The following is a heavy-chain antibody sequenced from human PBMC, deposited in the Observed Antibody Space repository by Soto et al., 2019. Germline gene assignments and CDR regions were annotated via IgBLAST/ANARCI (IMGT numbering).Heavy chain of an antibody. J-gene: IGHJ3*02. Sequence: GGSLRLSCAASGFTFSSYAMSWVRQAPGKGLEWVSAISGSGGSTYYADSVKGRFTISKDNSKNTLYLQMNSLRAEDTDVYYCEKDPIRNNDGEDDAFDIWGQGTMVTVSS. CDR1: GFTFSSYA. D-gene: IGHD4-17*01. V-gene: IGHV3-23*01. CDR3: EKDPIRNNDGEDDAFDI. CDR2: ISGSGGST.